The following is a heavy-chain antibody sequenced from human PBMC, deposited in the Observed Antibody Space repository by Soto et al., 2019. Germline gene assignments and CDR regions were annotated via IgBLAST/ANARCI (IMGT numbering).Heavy chain of an antibody. CDR3: VREIDASGYGVIDY. D-gene: IGHD3-22*01. V-gene: IGHV1-46*04. CDR1: GYTFIHHY. CDR2: INPSGGRT. Sequence: QVQLVQSGAEVKKSGASVKVSCKASGYTFIHHYMHWVRQAPGQGLQWMGVINPSGGRTWYEENLRGRVTMTRDTSTATVYMELSNLKSEDTAVYYCVREIDASGYGVIDYWGQGTLVTVSS. J-gene: IGHJ4*02.